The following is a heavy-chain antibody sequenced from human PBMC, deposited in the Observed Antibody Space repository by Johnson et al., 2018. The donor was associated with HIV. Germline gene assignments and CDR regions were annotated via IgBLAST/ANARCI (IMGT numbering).Heavy chain of an antibody. Sequence: QVQLVESGGGAVRPGRSLRLSCAVSGFTFSSYAMHWVRQAPGKGLEWVAVISYDGSNKYYADSVKGRFTISRDNSKNTLYLQMNSLRAEDTAVYYCATDIAVGGAFDIWGQGTMVTVSS. CDR3: ATDIAVGGAFDI. V-gene: IGHV3-30-3*01. D-gene: IGHD6-19*01. J-gene: IGHJ3*02. CDR1: GFTFSSYA. CDR2: ISYDGSNK.